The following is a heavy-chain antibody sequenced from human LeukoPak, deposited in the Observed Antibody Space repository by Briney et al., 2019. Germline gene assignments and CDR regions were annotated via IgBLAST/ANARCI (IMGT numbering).Heavy chain of an antibody. J-gene: IGHJ4*02. Sequence: GASVQVSCKASGYTFTSYYIHWLRQAPGQGFEWLGWSDPNSGATKYEHFQGRVTMTWDTSIDTAYMELTRLRSDDTAVYYCAKVGYYNDSSGYYLDYFDYWGQGTLVTVSS. CDR3: AKVGYYNDSSGYYLDYFDY. V-gene: IGHV1-2*02. D-gene: IGHD3-22*01. CDR1: GYTFTSYY. CDR2: SDPNSGAT.